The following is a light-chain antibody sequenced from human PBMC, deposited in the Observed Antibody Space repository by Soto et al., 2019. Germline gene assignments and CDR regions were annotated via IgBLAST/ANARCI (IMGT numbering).Light chain of an antibody. Sequence: QSVLTQPPSVSAAPGQKVTISCSGSSSNIGSIYVFWYQQLPGTAPKLLIYDNDGRFSGVPDRFSGSKSGTSATLGITGLQTGDEADYYCGTWDSSLSAVVFGGGTKLTVL. CDR2: DND. CDR3: GTWDSSLSAVV. J-gene: IGLJ2*01. V-gene: IGLV1-51*01. CDR1: SSNIGSIY.